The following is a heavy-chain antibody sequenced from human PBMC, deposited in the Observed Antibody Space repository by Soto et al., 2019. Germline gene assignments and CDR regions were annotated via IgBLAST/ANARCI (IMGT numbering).Heavy chain of an antibody. CDR2: IYYSGSA. CDR1: GGSISSGGYY. J-gene: IGHJ4*02. Sequence: SETLSLTCTVSGGSISSGGYYWGWIRQHPGKGLEWIGYIYYSGSAYYNPSLKSRVTISVDTSKNQFSLKLSSVTAADTAVYYCARGSYGDYDGGVDYWGQGALVTVSS. CDR3: ARGSYGDYDGGVDY. V-gene: IGHV4-31*03. D-gene: IGHD4-17*01.